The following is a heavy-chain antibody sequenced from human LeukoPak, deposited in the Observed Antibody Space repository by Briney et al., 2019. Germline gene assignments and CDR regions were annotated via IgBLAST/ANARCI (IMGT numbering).Heavy chain of an antibody. CDR1: GFTFSSYS. D-gene: IGHD3-22*01. J-gene: IGHJ4*02. V-gene: IGHV3-21*01. Sequence: GGSLRLSCAASGFTFSSYSMNWVRRAPGKGLEWVSSFSSSSSYIYYADSVKGRFTNSRDNAKNSLYLQMNSLRAEETAVYYCARAKSMIVVVSPFDYWGQGTLVTVSS. CDR3: ARAKSMIVVVSPFDY. CDR2: FSSSSSYI.